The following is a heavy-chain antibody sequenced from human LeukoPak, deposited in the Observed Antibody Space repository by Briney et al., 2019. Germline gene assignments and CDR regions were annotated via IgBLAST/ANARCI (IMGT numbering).Heavy chain of an antibody. J-gene: IGHJ4*02. CDR3: ARVGGGLGLFDY. Sequence: PSETLSLTCTVSGGSISSYYWSWIRQPPGKGLEWIGYIYYSGSTNYNPSLKSRVTISVDTSKNQFSLKLSSVTAADTAVYYCARVGGGLGLFDYWGQGTLVTVSS. CDR1: GGSISSYY. D-gene: IGHD1-26*01. V-gene: IGHV4-59*01. CDR2: IYYSGST.